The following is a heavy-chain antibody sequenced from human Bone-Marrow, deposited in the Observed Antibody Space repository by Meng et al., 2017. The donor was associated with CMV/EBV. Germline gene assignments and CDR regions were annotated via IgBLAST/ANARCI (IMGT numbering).Heavy chain of an antibody. CDR2: IYWNDDK. J-gene: IGHJ4*02. D-gene: IGHD2-2*02. Sequence: CTCAGFSLSPSAVGVGGIRQPPGKALECLAIIYWNDDKRYSPSLKSRLTITKDTSKNQVVLTMTNMDPVDTATYYCAHRHTLIAPFAYWGQGTLVTVSS. CDR1: GFSLSPSAVG. V-gene: IGHV2-5*01. CDR3: AHRHTLIAPFAY.